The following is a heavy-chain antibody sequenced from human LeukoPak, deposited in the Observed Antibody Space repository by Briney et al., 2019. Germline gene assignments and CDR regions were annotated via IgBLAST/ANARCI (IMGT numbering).Heavy chain of an antibody. J-gene: IGHJ2*01. CDR3: AKEDWYFDL. CDR2: ISGSGGST. V-gene: IGHV3-23*01. CDR1: GFTFSSYA. Sequence: PGGSLRLSCAASGFTFSSYAMNWVRQAPGKGLEWLSAISGSGGSTHYAGSVRGRFTISRDNSKNTLYLQMNSLRAEDTAVYYCAKEDWYFDLWGRGTLVTVSS.